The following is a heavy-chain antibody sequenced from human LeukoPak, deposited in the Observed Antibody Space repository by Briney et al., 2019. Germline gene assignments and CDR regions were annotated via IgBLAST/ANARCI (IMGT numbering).Heavy chain of an antibody. CDR1: GGSISSSSYY. V-gene: IGHV4-39*07. CDR3: ARNRAYYYDSSGLGAFDI. D-gene: IGHD3-22*01. Sequence: SEALSLTCTVSGGSISSSSYYWGWIRQPPGKGLEWIGSIYYSGNTYYNPSLKSRVTISVDTSKNQFSLKLSSVTAADTAVYYCARNRAYYYDSSGLGAFDIWGQGTMVTVSS. J-gene: IGHJ3*02. CDR2: IYYSGNT.